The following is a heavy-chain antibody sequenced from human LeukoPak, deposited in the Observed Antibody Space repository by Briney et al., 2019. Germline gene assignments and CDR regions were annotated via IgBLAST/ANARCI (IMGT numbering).Heavy chain of an antibody. CDR2: IYPGDSDT. CDR3: ATSIAARFMPHY. J-gene: IGHJ4*02. Sequence: GGPLRLSCAACGYSFTSYWIGWVRQMPGKGLEWMGIIYPGDSDTRYSPSFQGQVTISADKSISTAYLQWSSLKASDTAMYYCATSIAARFMPHYWGQGTLVTVSS. CDR1: GYSFTSYW. V-gene: IGHV5-51*01. D-gene: IGHD6-6*01.